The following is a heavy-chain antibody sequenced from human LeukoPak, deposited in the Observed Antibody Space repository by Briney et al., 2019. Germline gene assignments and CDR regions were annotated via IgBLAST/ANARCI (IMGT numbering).Heavy chain of an antibody. CDR2: IYYSGSA. J-gene: IGHJ6*02. CDR1: GGSISSGGYY. V-gene: IGHV4-31*03. Sequence: PSETLSLTCTVSGGSISSGGYYWSWIRQHPGKGLEWIGYIYYSGSAYYNPSLKSRVTISVDTSENQFSLKLSSVTAADTAVYYCAREIFGVVIQGMDVWGQGTTVTVSS. D-gene: IGHD3-3*01. CDR3: AREIFGVVIQGMDV.